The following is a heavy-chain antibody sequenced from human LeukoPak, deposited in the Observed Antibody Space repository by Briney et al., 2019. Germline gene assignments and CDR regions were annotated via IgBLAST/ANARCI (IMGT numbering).Heavy chain of an antibody. J-gene: IGHJ4*02. D-gene: IGHD6-19*01. CDR3: AKVIQGAVAFDY. Sequence: ASVKVSCKASGYTFTSYYMHWVRQAPGQGLEYLGWINPHTGDTHYAQNFQGRVTMTRDTSISTAYMDLSGLTSDDTAVYYCAKVIQGAVAFDYWGQGTLVTVSS. CDR1: GYTFTSYY. CDR2: INPHTGDT. V-gene: IGHV1-2*02.